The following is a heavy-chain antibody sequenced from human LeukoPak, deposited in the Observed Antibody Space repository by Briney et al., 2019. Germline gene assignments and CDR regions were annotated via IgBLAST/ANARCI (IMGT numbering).Heavy chain of an antibody. CDR2: IYYSGST. Sequence: SETLSLTCTVSGGSINSGDYYWSWIRQPPGKGLEWIGYIYYSGSTYYNPSLKSRVTISVDTSKNQFSLKLSSVTAADTAVYYCARAPTTMVRYLPRAFDYWGQGTLVTVSS. CDR1: GGSINSGDYY. J-gene: IGHJ4*02. D-gene: IGHD3-10*01. V-gene: IGHV4-30-4*08. CDR3: ARAPTTMVRYLPRAFDY.